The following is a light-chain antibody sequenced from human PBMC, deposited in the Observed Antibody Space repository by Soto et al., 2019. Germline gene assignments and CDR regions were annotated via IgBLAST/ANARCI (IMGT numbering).Light chain of an antibody. J-gene: IGKJ5*01. V-gene: IGKV3-15*01. CDR3: QQYDNKPPIT. CDR2: GAF. Sequence: EVVMAQSPVTLSVSPGETVTLSCRASQSIKTNLAWYQQKPGLAPRLLIYGAFTRATGVPARFSGSGSGTEFTLTISSLQSEDFAVYYCQQYDNKPPITFGQGTRLEIK. CDR1: QSIKTN.